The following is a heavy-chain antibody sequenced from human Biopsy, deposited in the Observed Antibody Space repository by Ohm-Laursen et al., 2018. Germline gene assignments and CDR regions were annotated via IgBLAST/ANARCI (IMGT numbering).Heavy chain of an antibody. CDR3: AADINVWNVNY. D-gene: IGHD1-1*01. J-gene: IGHJ4*02. Sequence: SAKVSCKVSGYTLTALSMHWVRQAPGRGLEWMGGFAPENGKTIYAQKFQGRITMTEDTSTDTAYMELSSLRSEDTAVYYCAADINVWNVNYWGQGAQVTVSS. CDR1: GYTLTALS. CDR2: FAPENGKT. V-gene: IGHV1-24*01.